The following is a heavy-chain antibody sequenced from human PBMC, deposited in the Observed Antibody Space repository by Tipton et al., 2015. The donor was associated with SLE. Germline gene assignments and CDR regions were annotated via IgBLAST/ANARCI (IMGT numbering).Heavy chain of an antibody. D-gene: IGHD3-16*01. CDR3: ARVCESVVGESQGWFVP. CDR2: IFHSGST. J-gene: IGHJ5*02. Sequence: LRLSCTVSGDSISSGIHYWTWIRQHPGKGLEWIGYIFHSGSTYYNPSLKGRVSISVDASKNQFSLKVNSVTAADTAVYYCARVCESVVGESQGWFVPWGQGTGVTVSS. CDR1: GDSISSGIHY. V-gene: IGHV4-31*02.